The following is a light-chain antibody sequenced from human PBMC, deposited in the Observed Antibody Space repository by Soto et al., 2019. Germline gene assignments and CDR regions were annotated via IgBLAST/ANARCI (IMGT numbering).Light chain of an antibody. CDR2: WAS. V-gene: IGKV4-1*01. J-gene: IGKJ4*01. CDR1: QSVLYSSNNKNY. Sequence: DIVMTQSPDSLAVSLGERATINCKSSQSVLYSSNNKNYLAWYQQKPGQPPKLLIYWASTRESGVPDRFSGSGSETDFNLTISSLQAEDVAVYYCQHYYTTPPTFGGGTKVEIK. CDR3: QHYYTTPPT.